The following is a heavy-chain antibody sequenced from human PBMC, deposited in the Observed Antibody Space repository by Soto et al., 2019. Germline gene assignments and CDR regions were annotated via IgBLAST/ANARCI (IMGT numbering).Heavy chain of an antibody. J-gene: IGHJ3*02. CDR3: AGGGVIAAAGKDFHAFDI. CDR2: MNPNSGNT. V-gene: IGHV1-8*01. CDR1: GYTFTSYD. D-gene: IGHD6-13*01. Sequence: ASVKVSCKASGYTFTSYDINWVRQATGQGLEWMGWMNPNSGNTGYAQKFQGRVTMTRNTSISTAYMELSSLRSKDTAVYYSAGGGVIAAAGKDFHAFDIWGQGTMVTVSS.